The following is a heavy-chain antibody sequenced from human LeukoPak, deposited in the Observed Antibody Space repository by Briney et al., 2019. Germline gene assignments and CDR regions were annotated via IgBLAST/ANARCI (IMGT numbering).Heavy chain of an antibody. J-gene: IGHJ4*02. D-gene: IGHD4-11*01. Sequence: SVKVSCKASGGTFSSYAISWVRQAPGQGLEWMGGIIPIFGTANYAQKFQGRVTITADESTSTAYMELSSLRSEDTAVYYCARDLTAQTTVTGSNYWGQGTLVTVSS. CDR1: GGTFSSYA. CDR2: IIPIFGTA. V-gene: IGHV1-69*13. CDR3: ARDLTAQTTVTGSNY.